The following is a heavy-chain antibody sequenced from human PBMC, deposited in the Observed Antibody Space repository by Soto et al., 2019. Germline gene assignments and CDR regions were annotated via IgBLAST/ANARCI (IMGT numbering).Heavy chain of an antibody. J-gene: IGHJ4*02. CDR1: GFTFSSYA. D-gene: IGHD1-7*01. CDR2: ISYDGSNK. V-gene: IGHV3-30-3*01. Sequence: PGGSLRLSCAASGFTFSSYAMHWVRQAPGEGLEWVAVISYDGSNKYYADSVKGRFTISRDNSKNTLYLQMNSLRAEDTAVYYCAREASESARFPWNYYFDYWGQGTLVTVSS. CDR3: AREASESARFPWNYYFDY.